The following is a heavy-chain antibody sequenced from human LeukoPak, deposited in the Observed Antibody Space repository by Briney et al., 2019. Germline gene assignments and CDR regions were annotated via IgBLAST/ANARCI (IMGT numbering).Heavy chain of an antibody. CDR2: ISYDGSNK. V-gene: IGHV3-30*18. J-gene: IGHJ6*03. Sequence: PGGSLRLSCAASGFTFSSYGMHWVRQAPGKGLEWVAVISYDGSNKYYADSVKGRFTISRDNSKNTLYLQMNSLRAEDTAVYYCAKDCCQGYYYMDVWGKGTTVTVSS. CDR3: AKDCCQGYYYMDV. CDR1: GFTFSSYG.